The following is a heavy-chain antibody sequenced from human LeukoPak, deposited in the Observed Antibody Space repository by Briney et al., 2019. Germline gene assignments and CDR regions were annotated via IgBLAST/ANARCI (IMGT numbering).Heavy chain of an antibody. J-gene: IGHJ4*02. V-gene: IGHV3-74*01. CDR3: ARDSGYDQMKNFDY. CDR2: INGDGSTL. CDR1: GFIFSRYW. Sequence: GGSLRLSCAASGFIFSRYWMHWVRQAPGKGLVWVSRINGDGSTLSYADSVKGRFTISRDNAKNTLYLQMNSLRAEDTAVYYCARDSGYDQMKNFDYWGQGTLVTVSS. D-gene: IGHD5-12*01.